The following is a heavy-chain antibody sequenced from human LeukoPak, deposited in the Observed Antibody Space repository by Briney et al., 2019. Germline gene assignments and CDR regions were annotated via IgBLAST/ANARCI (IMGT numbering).Heavy chain of an antibody. J-gene: IGHJ5*01. CDR3: ARLYGDYRQYFLDS. Sequence: ASVKVSCKASGDSFSKYAINWVRQAPGQGLEWMGWIRTFSGNTKFPQKFQDRVTMTADASTSTAYMELRSLRSDDTAIYYCARLYGDYRQYFLDSWGQGTLVTVSS. V-gene: IGHV1-18*01. D-gene: IGHD4-17*01. CDR2: IRTFSGNT. CDR1: GDSFSKYA.